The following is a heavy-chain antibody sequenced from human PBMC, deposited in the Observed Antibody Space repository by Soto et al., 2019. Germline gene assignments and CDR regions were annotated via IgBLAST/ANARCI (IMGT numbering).Heavy chain of an antibody. J-gene: IGHJ4*02. V-gene: IGHV3-30*03. D-gene: IGHD3-16*02. CDR2: ISYDGSNK. CDR3: AIASGGVIVSGAPFDY. Sequence: QVQLVESGGGVVQPGRSLRLSCAASGFTFSSYGMHWVRQAPGKGLEWVAVISYDGSNKYYADSVKGRFTISRDNSKNTLDLQMNSLRAEDTAVYYCAIASGGVIVSGAPFDYWGQGTLVTVSS. CDR1: GFTFSSYG.